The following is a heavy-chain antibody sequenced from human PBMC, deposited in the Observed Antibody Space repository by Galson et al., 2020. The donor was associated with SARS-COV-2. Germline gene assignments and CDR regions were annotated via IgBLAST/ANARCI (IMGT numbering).Heavy chain of an antibody. J-gene: IGHJ4*02. Sequence: ASETLSLTCTVSGGSISSGGYHWSWIRQQPGKGLEWIANIYSSGSTYYNPSLKSRLTISVDTSKNQFSLILSSVTAADTAVYYCSRDNHYDSSAYYSIDYWGQGTLVTVSS. D-gene: IGHD3-22*01. CDR1: GGSISSGGYH. V-gene: IGHV4-31*03. CDR2: IYSSGST. CDR3: SRDNHYDSSAYYSIDY.